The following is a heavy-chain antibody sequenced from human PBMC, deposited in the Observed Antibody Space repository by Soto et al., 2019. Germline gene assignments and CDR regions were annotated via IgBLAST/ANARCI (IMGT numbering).Heavy chain of an antibody. V-gene: IGHV3-23*01. CDR1: GFTFTSYA. CDR2: FSGRGGGT. Sequence: PGGSLRLSCAASGFTFTSYAMSWVRQAPGKGLEWVSTFSGRGGGTYYADSVKGRFTISRDNFKNTLYLQMSSLRAEDTAVYYCAKGKISTTTYTSFDSWGQGTLVTVSS. J-gene: IGHJ5*01. CDR3: AKGKISTTTYTSFDS. D-gene: IGHD2-2*01.